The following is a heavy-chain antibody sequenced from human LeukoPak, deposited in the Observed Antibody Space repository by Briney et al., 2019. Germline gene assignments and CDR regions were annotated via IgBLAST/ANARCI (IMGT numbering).Heavy chain of an antibody. CDR2: ISYDASYE. D-gene: IGHD1-14*01. CDR3: ARDTWNHIDF. J-gene: IGHJ4*02. CDR1: GFTFSSYG. Sequence: GGSLRLSCAASGFTFSSYGMHWVRQAPGKGLEWVAVISYDASYENYADSVKGRFTISRDNAKNTLYLQMNSLRAEDTAVYYCARDTWNHIDFWGQGTLVTVSS. V-gene: IGHV3-30*03.